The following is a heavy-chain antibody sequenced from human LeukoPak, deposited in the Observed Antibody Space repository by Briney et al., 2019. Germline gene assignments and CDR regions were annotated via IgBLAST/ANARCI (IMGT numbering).Heavy chain of an antibody. Sequence: SQTLSLTCAVSGGSISSGGSSWSWIRQPPGKGLEWIGYIYHSGSTYYNPSLKSRVTISVDRSKNQFSLKLRSVTAADTAVYYCARYSSGPRHFDYWGQGILVTVSS. D-gene: IGHD6-19*01. CDR1: GGSISSGGSS. CDR3: ARYSSGPRHFDY. CDR2: IYHSGST. V-gene: IGHV4-30-2*01. J-gene: IGHJ4*02.